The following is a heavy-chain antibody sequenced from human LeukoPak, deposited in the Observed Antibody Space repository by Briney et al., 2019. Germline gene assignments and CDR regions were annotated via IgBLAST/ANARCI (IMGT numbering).Heavy chain of an antibody. D-gene: IGHD3-9*01. CDR2: ISAYNGHT. V-gene: IGHV1-18*01. CDR1: GYTFTSYG. CDR3: ARDLKYNILTGFRSSLGFDP. Sequence: ASVRVSCKASGYTFTSYGISWVRQAPGQGLEWMGWISAYNGHTNYEQKFQGRVTMTTDTSTSTAYMELRSLRSDDTAVYYCARDLKYNILTGFRSSLGFDPWGQGTLVTVSS. J-gene: IGHJ5*02.